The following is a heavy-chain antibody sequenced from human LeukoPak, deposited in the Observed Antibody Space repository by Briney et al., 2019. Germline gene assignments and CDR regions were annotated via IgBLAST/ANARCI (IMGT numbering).Heavy chain of an antibody. V-gene: IGHV4-30-2*01. CDR3: ARQAPEYYYDSSD. D-gene: IGHD3-22*01. Sequence: PSQTLSLTCAVSGGSISSGGYSWSWIRQPPGKGLEWIGEINHSGSTNYNPSLKSRVTISVDTSKNQFSLKLSSVTAADTAVYYCARQAPEYYYDSSDWGQGTLVTVSS. J-gene: IGHJ4*02. CDR2: INHSGST. CDR1: GGSISSGGYS.